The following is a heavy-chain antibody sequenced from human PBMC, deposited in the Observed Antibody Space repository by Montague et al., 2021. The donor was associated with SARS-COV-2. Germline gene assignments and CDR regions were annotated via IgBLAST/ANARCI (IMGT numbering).Heavy chain of an antibody. CDR2: VSFSGKT. CDR1: GGSISTYY. V-gene: IGHV4-59*13. D-gene: IGHD3-22*01. J-gene: IGHJ4*02. CDR3: AKDRSYDGSSYPFPHYFFDS. Sequence: SETLSLTCSVSGGSISTYYWSWIRQPPGKGLEWIGYVSFSGKTIYNPSLKGRVTISVDTSKNQFSLGLSSVTAADTAVYYCAKDRSYDGSSYPFPHYFFDSWGQGALVIVSS.